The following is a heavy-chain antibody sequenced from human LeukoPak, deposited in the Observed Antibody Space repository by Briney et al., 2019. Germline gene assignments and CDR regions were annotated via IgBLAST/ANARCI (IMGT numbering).Heavy chain of an antibody. D-gene: IGHD3-10*01. CDR1: GGSMSYYY. J-gene: IGHJ6*03. Sequence: SETLSLTCTVSGGSMSYYYWTWIRQTPGKGLEWIGYKYYDGNSGNTNYNPSLESRVTISVDTSKNQFSLKLSSVTAADTAVYYCARPNGSGSYYHMDVWGKGTTVTISS. V-gene: IGHV4-59*12. CDR3: ARPNGSGSYYHMDV. CDR2: KYYDGNSGNT.